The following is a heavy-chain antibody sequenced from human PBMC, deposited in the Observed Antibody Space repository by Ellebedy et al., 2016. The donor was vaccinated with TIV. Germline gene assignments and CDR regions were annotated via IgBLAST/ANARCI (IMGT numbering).Heavy chain of an antibody. J-gene: IGHJ5*02. D-gene: IGHD4-17*01. CDR2: IAGRTSLI. CDR1: GFNFGAYS. V-gene: IGHV3-48*04. Sequence: PGGSLRLSCAASGFNFGAYSINWVRQASGKGLEWLSYIAGRTSLIYYADSVKGRFTISRDNAKNSAFLQLNSLRVEDTAMYYCVRWGDYEGWDLWGQGTLVTVSS. CDR3: VRWGDYEGWDL.